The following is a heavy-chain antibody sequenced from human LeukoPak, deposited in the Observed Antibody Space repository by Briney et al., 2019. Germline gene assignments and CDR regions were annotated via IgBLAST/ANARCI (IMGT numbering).Heavy chain of an antibody. D-gene: IGHD2-2*02. CDR3: AREAEYIVVVPAAIGY. V-gene: IGHV4-38-2*02. J-gene: IGHJ4*02. Sequence: SETLSLTCTVSGYSISSGYYWGWIRQPPGKGLEWIGSIYHSGSTYYNPSLKSRVTISVDTSKNQFPLKLSSVTAADTAVYYCAREAEYIVVVPAAIGYWGQGTLVTVSS. CDR2: IYHSGST. CDR1: GYSISSGYY.